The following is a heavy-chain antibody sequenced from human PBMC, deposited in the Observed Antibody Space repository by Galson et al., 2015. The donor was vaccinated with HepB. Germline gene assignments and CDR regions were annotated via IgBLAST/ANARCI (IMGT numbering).Heavy chain of an antibody. CDR2: IYPGDSDT. Sequence: QSGAEVKKPGDSLKISCKGFGYSSIDYWVGWVRQMPGKGLEWMGIIYPGDSDTRYSPSFQGQVTISADKSINTAYLQWSSLKASDTAMFYCVRRGYCSGGGCFSAPFDVWGQGTMVTVSS. CDR1: GYSSIDYW. CDR3: VRRGYCSGGGCFSAPFDV. J-gene: IGHJ3*01. V-gene: IGHV5-51*01. D-gene: IGHD2-15*01.